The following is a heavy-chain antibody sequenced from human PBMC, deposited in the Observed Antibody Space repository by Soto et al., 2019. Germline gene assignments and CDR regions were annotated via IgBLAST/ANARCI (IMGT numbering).Heavy chain of an antibody. CDR1: GYTFIDYF. V-gene: IGHV1-2*02. CDR2: INPSSGET. Sequence: AAVKVSCKASGYTFIDYFIQWVRQAPGQGXEWMGWINPSSGETSYAQKFQGRVTMTRDTSISTAYMELSRLRSDDTAVYYCARTSIGIAAAGISGLGYNWFDPWGQGTLVTVSS. J-gene: IGHJ5*02. CDR3: ARTSIGIAAAGISGLGYNWFDP. D-gene: IGHD6-13*01.